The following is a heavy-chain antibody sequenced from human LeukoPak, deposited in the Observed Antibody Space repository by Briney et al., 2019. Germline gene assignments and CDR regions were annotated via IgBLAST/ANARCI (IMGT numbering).Heavy chain of an antibody. V-gene: IGHV3-20*03. J-gene: IGHJ3*02. CDR1: VFTVANYV. D-gene: IGHD3-22*01. CDR2: INWSGGST. CDR3: ARIDTYYYDSSGYYSAFDI. Sequence: GSLRLSSAPSVFTVANYVLNWVRPTPRKGLYRVSGINWSGGSTGYGEFEKARFTMSRDNAKNSLYLQMNSLRAEDTALYYCARIDTYYYDSSGYYSAFDIWGQGTIGTVSS.